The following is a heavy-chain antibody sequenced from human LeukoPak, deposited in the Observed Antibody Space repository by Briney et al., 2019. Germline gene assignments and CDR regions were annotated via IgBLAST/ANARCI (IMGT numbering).Heavy chain of an antibody. CDR3: ARGQLLPRQYYYYYMDV. D-gene: IGHD2-15*01. Sequence: ASVKVSCKASGYTFTSYDINWVRQATGQGLEWMGWMNPNSGNTGYAQKFQGRVTMTRNTSTSTAYMELSSLRSEDTAVYYCARGQLLPRQYYYYYMDVWGKGTTVTVSS. J-gene: IGHJ6*03. V-gene: IGHV1-8*01. CDR2: MNPNSGNT. CDR1: GYTFTSYD.